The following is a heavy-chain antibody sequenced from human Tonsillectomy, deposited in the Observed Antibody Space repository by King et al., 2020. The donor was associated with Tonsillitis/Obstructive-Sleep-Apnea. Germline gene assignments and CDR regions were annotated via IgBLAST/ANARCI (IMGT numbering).Heavy chain of an antibody. CDR3: ARSYLSSPLYNWFDP. J-gene: IGHJ5*02. V-gene: IGHV4-34*01. CDR1: GGSFSGYY. CDR2: INHSGST. Sequence: VQLQQWGVGLLKPSETLSLTCAVYGGSFSGYYWSWIRQPPGKGLEWIGEINHSGSTNYNPSLKSRVTISVDTSKNQFSLKLSSVTAADTAVYYCARSYLSSPLYNWFDPWGQGTLVTVSS. D-gene: IGHD6-6*01.